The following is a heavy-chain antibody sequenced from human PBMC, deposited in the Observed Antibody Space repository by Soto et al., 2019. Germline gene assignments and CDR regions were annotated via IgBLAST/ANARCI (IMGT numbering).Heavy chain of an antibody. CDR3: ARAVAAADLDY. Sequence: LRLSCAASGFTFSSYGMHWVRQAPGKGLEWVAVISYDGSNKYYADSVKGRFTISRDNSKNTLYLQMNSLRAEDTAVYYCARAVAAADLDYWGQGTLVTVSS. CDR2: ISYDGSNK. J-gene: IGHJ4*02. D-gene: IGHD6-13*01. V-gene: IGHV3-30*03. CDR1: GFTFSSYG.